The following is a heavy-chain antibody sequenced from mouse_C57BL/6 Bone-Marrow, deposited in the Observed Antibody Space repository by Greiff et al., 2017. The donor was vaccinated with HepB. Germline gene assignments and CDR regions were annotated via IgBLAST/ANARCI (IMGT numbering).Heavy chain of an antibody. Sequence: VQLQQPGAELVKPGASVKLSCKASGYTFTRYWMQWVKQRPGQGLEWIGEIAPSDSHTNYNQKFKGKATLTVDTSSSTAYMQLSSLTSEDSAVYYCARITTVEFAYWGQGTLVTVSA. CDR3: ARITTVEFAY. J-gene: IGHJ3*01. V-gene: IGHV1-50*01. D-gene: IGHD1-1*01. CDR1: GYTFTRYW. CDR2: IAPSDSHT.